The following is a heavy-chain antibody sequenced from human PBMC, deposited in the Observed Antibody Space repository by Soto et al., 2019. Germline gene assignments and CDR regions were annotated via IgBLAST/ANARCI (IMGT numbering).Heavy chain of an antibody. V-gene: IGHV3-23*01. CDR1: GFTFSSYA. CDR3: AKEPDIVVVPAAYGMDV. J-gene: IGHJ6*02. CDR2: ISGSGGST. Sequence: PGGSLRLSCAASGFTFSSYAMSWVRQAPGKGLEWVSAISGSGGSTYYADSVKGRFTISRDNSKNTLYLQMNSLRAEDTAVYYCAKEPDIVVVPAAYGMDVWGQGTTVTVSS. D-gene: IGHD2-2*01.